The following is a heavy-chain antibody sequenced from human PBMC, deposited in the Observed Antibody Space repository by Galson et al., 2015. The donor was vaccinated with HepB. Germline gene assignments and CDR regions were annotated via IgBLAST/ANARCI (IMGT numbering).Heavy chain of an antibody. CDR3: ARGPHWSSSSWTVVGDAFDI. V-gene: IGHV3-21*01. CDR1: GFTFSSYS. Sequence: SLRLSCAASGFTFSSYSMNWVRQAPGKGLEWVSSISSSSSYIYYADSVKGRFTISRDNAKNSLYLQMNSLRAEDTAVYYCARGPHWSSSSWTVVGDAFDIWGQGTMVTVSS. D-gene: IGHD6-13*01. J-gene: IGHJ3*02. CDR2: ISSSSSYI.